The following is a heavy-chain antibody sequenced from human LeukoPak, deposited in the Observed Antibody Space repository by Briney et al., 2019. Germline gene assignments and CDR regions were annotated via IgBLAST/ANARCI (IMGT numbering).Heavy chain of an antibody. D-gene: IGHD3-22*01. CDR2: ISPYNGNT. CDR3: GRDFMSMIPSAPGM. Sequence: ASVKVSCKATGYTFIIYGISWVRQAPGQGLEWMGWISPYNGNTNYAQNLQGRVTMTTDTSTSTVYMELRSLTSDDTAVYYCGRDFMSMIPSAPGMWGQGTRVTVSS. V-gene: IGHV1-18*01. CDR1: GYTFIIYG. J-gene: IGHJ3*02.